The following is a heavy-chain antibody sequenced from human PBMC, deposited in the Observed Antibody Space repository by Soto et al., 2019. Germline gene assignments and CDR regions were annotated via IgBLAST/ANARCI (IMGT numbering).Heavy chain of an antibody. Sequence: QVRLQESGPGLVKPSETLSLTCTVSGGSISRYYWSWIRQPPGQGLEWIGYMYNTGSTIYNPSLKSRVTISVDTSKNQFSLKLNSVTAADTAVYYCARDLWGYCGADCYPLDVWGQGTTVTVSS. CDR3: ARDLWGYCGADCYPLDV. CDR1: GGSISRYY. V-gene: IGHV4-59*01. D-gene: IGHD2-21*02. J-gene: IGHJ6*02. CDR2: MYNTGST.